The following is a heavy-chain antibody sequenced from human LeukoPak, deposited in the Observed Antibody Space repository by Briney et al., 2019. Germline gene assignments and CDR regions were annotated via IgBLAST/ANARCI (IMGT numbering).Heavy chain of an antibody. CDR1: GFTFSSYA. Sequence: GGSLRLSCAASGFTFSSYAMHWVRQAPGKGLEWVAVISYDGSNKYYADSVKGRFTISRDNSKNTMSMEMNSLRVEDTGVYFCAKDYVSGDGYWDFDCWGQGILVIVSS. CDR2: ISYDGSNK. V-gene: IGHV3-30-3*01. J-gene: IGHJ4*02. D-gene: IGHD5-24*01. CDR3: AKDYVSGDGYWDFDC.